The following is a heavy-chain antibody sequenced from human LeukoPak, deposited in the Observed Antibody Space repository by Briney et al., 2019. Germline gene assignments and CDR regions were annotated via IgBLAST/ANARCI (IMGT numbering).Heavy chain of an antibody. V-gene: IGHV3-23*01. CDR2: LSDSGGST. CDR1: GFTFSKFG. CDR3: ASASPAADY. D-gene: IGHD2-15*01. J-gene: IGHJ4*02. Sequence: GGSLRLSCAASGFTFSKFGMGWVRQAPEKGLEWVSGLSDSGGSTYYAAAVKGRFTISRDNSKNTLYLQLNSLRAEDTALYYCASASPAADYWGQGTLVTVSS.